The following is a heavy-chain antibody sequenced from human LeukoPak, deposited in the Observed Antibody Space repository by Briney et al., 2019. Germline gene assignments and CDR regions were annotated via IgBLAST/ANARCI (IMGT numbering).Heavy chain of an antibody. CDR3: ARDTGYNTFDY. Sequence: GGSLRLSCAASGFTFSNYWMSWVRQAPGKGLEWVANIKEDGSDKYYVDSVKGRFTISRDNAKNSQYLQMNSLRAEDTAVYSCARDTGYNTFDYWGQGTLVTVSS. V-gene: IGHV3-7*05. J-gene: IGHJ4*02. CDR1: GFTFSNYW. CDR2: IKEDGSDK. D-gene: IGHD5-24*01.